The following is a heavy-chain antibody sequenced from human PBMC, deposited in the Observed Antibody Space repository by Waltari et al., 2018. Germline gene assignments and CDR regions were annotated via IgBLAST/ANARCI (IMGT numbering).Heavy chain of an antibody. Sequence: EVQLVEPGGALVQPGWSRRLSCAAVRLTFSGYEMHWVRQAPGKGLEWISYISTSGNTIYYADSVKGRFTMSRDNAKKALYLQMNSLRAEDTAIYYCASGWYYFGYWGQGTLVTVSS. J-gene: IGHJ4*02. CDR1: RLTFSGYE. V-gene: IGHV3-48*03. CDR3: ASGWYYFGY. CDR2: ISTSGNTI. D-gene: IGHD6-19*01.